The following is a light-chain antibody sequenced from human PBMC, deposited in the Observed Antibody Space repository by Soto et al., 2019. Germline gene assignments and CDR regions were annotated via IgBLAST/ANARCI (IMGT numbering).Light chain of an antibody. Sequence: EIVLTQSPGTLSLSPGERATLSCRASQSVSSSYLAWYQQKPGQAPRLLIYGASSRATGIPDRFSGSGSGTDFTLTINRLEPEDFAVYYCQQYGSSPERFTFGPGTKVDIK. CDR2: GAS. CDR1: QSVSSSY. CDR3: QQYGSSPERFT. V-gene: IGKV3-20*01. J-gene: IGKJ3*01.